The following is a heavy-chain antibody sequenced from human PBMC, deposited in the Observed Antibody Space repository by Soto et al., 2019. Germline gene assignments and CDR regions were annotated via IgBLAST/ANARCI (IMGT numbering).Heavy chain of an antibody. D-gene: IGHD6-13*01. V-gene: IGHV5-10-1*01. CDR3: ARHIVAAAEDYYYGMDV. CDR1: GYSFTSYW. CDR2: IDPSDSYT. J-gene: IGHJ6*02. Sequence: GESLKISCKGSGYSFTSYWISWVRQMPGKGLEWMGRIDPSDSYTNYSPSFQGHVTISADKSISTAYLQWSSLKASDTAMYYCARHIVAAAEDYYYGMDVWGQGTTVTVSS.